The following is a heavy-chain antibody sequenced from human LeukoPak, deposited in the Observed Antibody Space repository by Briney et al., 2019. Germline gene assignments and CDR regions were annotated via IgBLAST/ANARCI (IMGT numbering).Heavy chain of an antibody. D-gene: IGHD4-11*01. CDR1: GFSFDDYG. J-gene: IGHJ6*03. Sequence: GGSLRLSCAASGFSFDDYGMSWVRQAPGKGLEWVSGINWNGGSTGYADSVKGRFTISRDNAKNSLYLQMSSLRAEDTAVYYCTRVEETATTAAIIRKYSYYYYYMDVWGKGNTVTVSS. CDR3: TRVEETATTAAIIRKYSYYYYYMDV. V-gene: IGHV3-20*04. CDR2: INWNGGST.